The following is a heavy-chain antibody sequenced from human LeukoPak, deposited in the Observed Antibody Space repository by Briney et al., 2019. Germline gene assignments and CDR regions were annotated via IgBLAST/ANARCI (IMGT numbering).Heavy chain of an antibody. CDR1: GFTFSTHD. V-gene: IGHV3-48*04. D-gene: IGHD2-21*02. CDR2: INSRSSTI. J-gene: IGHJ3*02. Sequence: PGGSLRLSCAASGFTFSTHDVNWVRQAPGKGLEWVSFINSRSSTIHYADSVKGRFTISRDNAKNSLYLQMNSLRAEDTAVYYCTSHTGTGDAFRPFHIWGQGTMVTVSS. CDR3: TSHTGTGDAFRPFHI.